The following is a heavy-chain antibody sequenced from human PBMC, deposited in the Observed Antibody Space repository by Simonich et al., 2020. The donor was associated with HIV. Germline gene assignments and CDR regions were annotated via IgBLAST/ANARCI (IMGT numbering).Heavy chain of an antibody. CDR1: GFTFSSYS. Sequence: EVQLVESGGGLVKPGGSLRLSCAASGFTFSSYSMNWVRQAPGKWLEWVSSMSSSRSYIYYADSVKGRFTISRDNAKNSLYLQMNSLRAEDTAVYYCARDGRKGSSTSCSDYWGQGTLVTVSS. CDR3: ARDGRKGSSTSCSDY. CDR2: MSSSRSYI. D-gene: IGHD2-2*01. V-gene: IGHV3-21*01. J-gene: IGHJ4*02.